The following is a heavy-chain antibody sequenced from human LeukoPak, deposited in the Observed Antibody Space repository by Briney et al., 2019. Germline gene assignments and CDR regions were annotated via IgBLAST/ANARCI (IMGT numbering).Heavy chain of an antibody. V-gene: IGHV4-4*07. Sequence: SETLSLTCTVSIGSINSYYWGWVRQPAGKGLEWIGRIYTSGTTNYSPSLKSRLSMSVDTSKNQFSLRLRSVTAADTAVYYCGRQGYTAGYYFLDYWSHGTVVTVSS. CDR1: IGSINSYY. CDR3: GRQGYTAGYYFLDY. CDR2: IYTSGTT. D-gene: IGHD1-26*01. J-gene: IGHJ4*03.